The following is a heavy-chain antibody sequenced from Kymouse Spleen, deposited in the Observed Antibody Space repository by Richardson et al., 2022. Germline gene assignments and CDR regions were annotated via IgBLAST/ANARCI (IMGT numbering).Heavy chain of an antibody. Sequence: EVQLVESGGGLVKPGGSLRLSCAASGFTFSSYSMNWVRQAPGKGLEWVSSISSSSSYIYYADSVKGRFTISRDNAKNSLYLQMNSLRAEDTAVYYCARDQQLVPFFDYWGQGTLVTVSS. D-gene: IGHD6-6*01. V-gene: IGHV3-21*03. CDR2: ISSSSSYI. J-gene: IGHJ4*02. CDR1: GFTFSSYS. CDR3: ARDQQLVPFFDY.